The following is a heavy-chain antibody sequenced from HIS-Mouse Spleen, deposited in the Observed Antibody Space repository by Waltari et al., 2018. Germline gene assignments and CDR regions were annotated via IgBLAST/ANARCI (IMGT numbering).Heavy chain of an antibody. J-gene: IGHJ6*02. CDR1: GYTFTSYD. Sequence: QVQLVQSGAEVKKPGASVKVSCKASGYTFTSYDINWVRQATGQGLEWMGWMNPNSGNTGHAQKFQGRVTMTRNTSISTAYMELSSLRSEDTAVYYCSSYSGSVGGYYYYYYGMDVWGQGTTVTVSS. CDR2: MNPNSGNT. CDR3: SSYSGSVGGYYYYYYGMDV. V-gene: IGHV1-8*01. D-gene: IGHD1-26*01.